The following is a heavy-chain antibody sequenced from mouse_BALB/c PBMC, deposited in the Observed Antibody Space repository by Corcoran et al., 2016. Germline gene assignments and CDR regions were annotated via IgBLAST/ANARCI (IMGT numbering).Heavy chain of an antibody. CDR2: IDPFNGGT. J-gene: IGHJ4*01. V-gene: IGHV1S135*01. CDR3: ARSGRSYTMDY. D-gene: IGHD3-1*01. Sequence: EIQLQQSGPELRKPGASVKISSKASGYSFTSYYMHWVKQSHGKSLEWIGYIDPFNGGTSYNQKFKGKDTLTVDKASSTAYMHLSSLTSEDSAVYYCARSGRSYTMDYWGQGTSVTVSS. CDR1: GYSFTSYY.